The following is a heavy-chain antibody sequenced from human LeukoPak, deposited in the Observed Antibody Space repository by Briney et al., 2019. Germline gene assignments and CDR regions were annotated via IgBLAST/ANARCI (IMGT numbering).Heavy chain of an antibody. CDR1: GFTFSSSN. J-gene: IGHJ6*02. V-gene: IGHV3-21*01. D-gene: IGHD4-17*01. CDR3: ATEKNYGDYNAYGMDV. Sequence: PGGSLRLSCVVSGFTFSSSNMNWVRQAPGRGLEWVSSITSSSSYINYADSVKGRFTISRDNAKNSLSLQMNSLRAEDTAVYYCATEKNYGDYNAYGMDVWGQGTTVIVSS. CDR2: ITSSSSYI.